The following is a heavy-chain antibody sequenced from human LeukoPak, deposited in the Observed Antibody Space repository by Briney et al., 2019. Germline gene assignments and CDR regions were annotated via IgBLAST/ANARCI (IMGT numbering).Heavy chain of an antibody. Sequence: GGSLRLSCAASGFTFSSYWMHWVRQAPGKGLVWVSRINSDGSSTSYADSVKGRFTISRDNAKNTLYLQMNSLRAEDTAVYYCARVRGLGARGGWFDYWGQGTLVTVSS. J-gene: IGHJ4*02. V-gene: IGHV3-74*01. CDR3: ARVRGLGARGGWFDY. D-gene: IGHD1-26*01. CDR2: INSDGSST. CDR1: GFTFSSYW.